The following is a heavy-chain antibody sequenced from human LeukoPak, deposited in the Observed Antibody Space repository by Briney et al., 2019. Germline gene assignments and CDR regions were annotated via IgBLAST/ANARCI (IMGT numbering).Heavy chain of an antibody. CDR3: ARKNDFDI. J-gene: IGHJ3*02. Sequence: SETLSLTCTVSGGSITSDHWNWIRQPPGKGLEWIGCIYYSGNTYYYPSLKSRVTISVDMSKNQFSLRLTSVTAADTAVYYCARKNDFDIWGQGTLVTVSS. D-gene: IGHD2/OR15-2a*01. CDR2: IYYSGNT. CDR1: GGSITSDH. V-gene: IGHV4-59*01.